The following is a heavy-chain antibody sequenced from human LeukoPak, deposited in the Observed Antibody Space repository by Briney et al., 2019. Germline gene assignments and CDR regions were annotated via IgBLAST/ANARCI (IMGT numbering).Heavy chain of an antibody. Sequence: KPSETLSLTCTVSGGSISNYYWSWIRRPPGKGLEWIGYIYYSGSTNYNPSLKSRVTISVGTSKNQFSLKLSSVTAADTAVYYCARGRFLEWLQFDYWGQGTLVTVSS. V-gene: IGHV4-59*01. CDR2: IYYSGST. J-gene: IGHJ4*02. D-gene: IGHD3-3*01. CDR1: GGSISNYY. CDR3: ARGRFLEWLQFDY.